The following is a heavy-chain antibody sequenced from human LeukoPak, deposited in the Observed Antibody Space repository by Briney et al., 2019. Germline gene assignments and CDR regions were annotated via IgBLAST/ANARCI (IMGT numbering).Heavy chain of an antibody. J-gene: IGHJ4*02. CDR1: GFTFSSYA. Sequence: GGSLILSCAASGFTFSSYAMSWVRQAPGKGLEWVSAISGSGGSTYYADSVKGRFTISRDDSKNTLYLQMNSLRAEDTAVYYCAKDPMGSFDYWGQGTLVTVSS. CDR3: AKDPMGSFDY. CDR2: ISGSGGST. V-gene: IGHV3-23*01. D-gene: IGHD1-26*01.